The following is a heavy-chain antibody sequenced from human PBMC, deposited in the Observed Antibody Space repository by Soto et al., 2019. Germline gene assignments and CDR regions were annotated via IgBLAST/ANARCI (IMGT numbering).Heavy chain of an antibody. CDR2: MNPNRGNT. Sequence: DSVKVSCKASGYSFPIYDINWVLQATGQGLERMGWMNPNRGNTGYAQKFQGRVTMTRNTSISTAYMELSSLRSDDTAVFFLASEHYVISACCAPWGQVTLSIVSS. CDR3: ASEHYVISACCAP. CDR1: GYSFPIYD. J-gene: IGHJ5*02. V-gene: IGHV1-8*01. D-gene: IGHD3-10*02.